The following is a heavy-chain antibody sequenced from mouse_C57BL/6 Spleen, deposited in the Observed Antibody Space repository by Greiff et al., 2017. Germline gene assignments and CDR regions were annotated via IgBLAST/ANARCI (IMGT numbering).Heavy chain of an antibody. CDR1: GYTFTSYW. CDR2: IDPSDSYT. D-gene: IGHD1-1*01. J-gene: IGHJ2*01. CDR3: ARGYYGSSWYYFEY. Sequence: VQLQQPGAELVMPGASVKLSCKASGYTFTSYWMHWVKQRPGQGLEWIGEIDPSDSYTNYNQKFKGKSTLTVDKSSSTAYMQLSSLTSEDSAVYYCARGYYGSSWYYFEYWGQGTTLTVSS. V-gene: IGHV1-69*01.